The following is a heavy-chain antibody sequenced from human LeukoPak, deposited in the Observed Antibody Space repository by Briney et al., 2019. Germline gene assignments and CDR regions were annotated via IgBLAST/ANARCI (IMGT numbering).Heavy chain of an antibody. CDR2: IKEDGSAK. V-gene: IGHV3-7*05. CDR1: GFSFSSSW. Sequence: GGSLRLSCAASGFSFSSSWMSWVRQAPGRGLEWVANIKEDGSAKYYVDSVKGRFTISRDNAKNSLYLQMNSLRAEDTAVYYCARDWGLVEAAGDYWGQGTLVTVPS. D-gene: IGHD6-13*01. J-gene: IGHJ4*02. CDR3: ARDWGLVEAAGDY.